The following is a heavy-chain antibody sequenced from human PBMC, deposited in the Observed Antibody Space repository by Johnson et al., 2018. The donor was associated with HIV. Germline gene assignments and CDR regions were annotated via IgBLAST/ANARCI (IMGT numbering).Heavy chain of an antibody. CDR1: GFTFSSFA. D-gene: IGHD6-6*01. CDR3: AKDRIPSIAAFNRDAFDI. CDR2: ISYDGSNK. J-gene: IGHJ3*02. Sequence: VQLVESGGGVVQPGRSLRLSCAASGFTFSSFAMHWVRQAPGKGLEWVAVISYDGSNKNYADSVKGRFTISRDNSKNTLYLQMNSLRAEDTAVYYCAKDRIPSIAAFNRDAFDIWGQGTMVTVSS. V-gene: IGHV3-30*04.